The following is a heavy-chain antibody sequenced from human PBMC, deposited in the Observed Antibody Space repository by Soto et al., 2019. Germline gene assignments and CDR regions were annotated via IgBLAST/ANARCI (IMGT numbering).Heavy chain of an antibody. J-gene: IGHJ6*02. CDR1: GFTFSSYA. Sequence: QVQLLESGGGVVQPGKSLRLSCAASGFTFSSYAMHWVRQAPGKGLEWVAVISYDGSNKFFADSVKGRFSISRDNSNDTVFLQMDSLRVEDTAVYYCAKVRASYLSASYFYYGLDVWGQGTTVTVSS. CDR2: ISYDGSNK. V-gene: IGHV3-30*18. D-gene: IGHD3-10*01. CDR3: AKVRASYLSASYFYYGLDV.